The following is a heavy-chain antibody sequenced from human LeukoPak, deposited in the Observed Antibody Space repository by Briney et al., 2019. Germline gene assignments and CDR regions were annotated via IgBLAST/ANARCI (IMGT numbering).Heavy chain of an antibody. V-gene: IGHV4-61*02. CDR1: GGSISSGSYY. Sequence: PSETLSLTCTVSGGSISSGSYYWSWIRQPAGKGLEWIGRIYTSGSTNYNPSLKSRVTMSVDTSKNQFSLKLSSVTAADTAVYYCARVTNYYDSSGYYRANYYFDYWGQGTLVTVSS. J-gene: IGHJ4*02. D-gene: IGHD3-22*01. CDR3: ARVTNYYDSSGYYRANYYFDY. CDR2: IYTSGST.